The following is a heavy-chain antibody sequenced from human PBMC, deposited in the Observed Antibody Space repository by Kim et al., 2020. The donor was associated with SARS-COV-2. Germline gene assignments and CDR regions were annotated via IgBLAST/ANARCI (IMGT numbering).Heavy chain of an antibody. D-gene: IGHD3-22*01. CDR3: AKDASTYYYDSSGFDY. CDR1: GFTFSSYG. J-gene: IGHJ4*02. V-gene: IGHV3-30*18. CDR2: ISYDGSNK. Sequence: GGSLRLSCAASGFTFSSYGMHWVRQAPGKGLEWVAVISYDGSNKYYADSLKGRFTISRDNSKNTLYLQMNSLRAEDTAVYYCAKDASTYYYDSSGFDYWGRGTLVTVSS.